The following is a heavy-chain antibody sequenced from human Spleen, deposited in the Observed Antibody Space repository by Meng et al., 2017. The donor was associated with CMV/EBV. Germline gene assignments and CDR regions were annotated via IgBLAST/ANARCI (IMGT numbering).Heavy chain of an antibody. CDR2: INPNSGGT. J-gene: IGHJ4*02. D-gene: IGHD4-11*01. Sequence: ASVKVSCKASGYTFTGYYMHWVLQAPGQGLEWMGWINPNSGGTNYAQKFQGRVTMTRDTSISTAYMELSRLRSDDTAVYYCAREEVTSYEEFNYWGQGTLVTVSS. V-gene: IGHV1-2*02. CDR1: GYTFTGYY. CDR3: AREEVTSYEEFNY.